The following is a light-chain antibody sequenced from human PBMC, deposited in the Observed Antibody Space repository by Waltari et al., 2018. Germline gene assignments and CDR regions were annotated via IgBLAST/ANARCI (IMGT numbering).Light chain of an antibody. CDR2: EVT. J-gene: IGLJ1*01. V-gene: IGLV2-8*01. Sequence: QSALTQPPSASGSPGQSVTISCTGTSSDVGAYNYVSWYQQFPGKAPKLIISEVTKRPSGVPDRFSGSKSGNTASLTVSGLQPEDEADYYCSSHAGTNHHFLFGPGTKVIVL. CDR3: SSHAGTNHHFL. CDR1: SSDVGAYNY.